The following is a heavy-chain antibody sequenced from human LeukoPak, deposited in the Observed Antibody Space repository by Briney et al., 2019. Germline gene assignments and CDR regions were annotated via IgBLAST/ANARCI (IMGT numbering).Heavy chain of an antibody. D-gene: IGHD6-19*01. V-gene: IGHV3-21*01. Sequence: GGSLRLSCAASGFTFSSYSMNWVRQAPGKGLEWVSSISTSSNYIYYTDSVKGRFTISRDNAKNSLYLQMNSLRAEDTAVYYCARDVYSRGWYYYDYWGQGTLVTVSS. CDR3: ARDVYSRGWYYYDY. CDR1: GFTFSSYS. CDR2: ISTSSNYI. J-gene: IGHJ4*02.